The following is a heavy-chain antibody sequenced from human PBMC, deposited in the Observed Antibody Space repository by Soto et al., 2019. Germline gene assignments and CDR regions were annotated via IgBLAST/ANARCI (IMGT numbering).Heavy chain of an antibody. Sequence: QITLKESGPTLVKPTQTLTLTCTFSGFSLSTSGVGVGWIRQPPGKALEWLALIYWDDDKRYSPSPNSRLTITKETSKNQLVLTMTNMDPVDTATYSCAPRLPGDKFDYWGQGTLVTVSS. CDR3: APRLPGDKFDY. J-gene: IGHJ4*02. D-gene: IGHD4-17*01. CDR2: IYWDDDK. CDR1: GFSLSTSGVG. V-gene: IGHV2-5*02.